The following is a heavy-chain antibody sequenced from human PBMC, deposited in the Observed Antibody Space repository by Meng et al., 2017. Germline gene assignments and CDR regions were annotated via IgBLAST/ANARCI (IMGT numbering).Heavy chain of an antibody. CDR3: ARVVYSSGWSFDY. J-gene: IGHJ4*02. D-gene: IGHD6-19*01. Sequence: VELVASGGGVVQPGRSLGLSCAASGFTCSSDGMHWVRQAPGKGLEWVAVIWYDGSNKYYADSVKGRFTISRDNSKNTLYLQMNSLRAEDTAVYYCARVVYSSGWSFDYWGQGTLVTVSS. CDR2: IWYDGSNK. CDR1: GFTCSSDG. V-gene: IGHV3-33*01.